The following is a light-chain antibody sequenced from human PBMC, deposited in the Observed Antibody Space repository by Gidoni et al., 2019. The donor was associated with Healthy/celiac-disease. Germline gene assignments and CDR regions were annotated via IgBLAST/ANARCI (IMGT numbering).Light chain of an antibody. CDR3: QQSYSTLWT. CDR2: AAT. V-gene: IGKV1-39*01. J-gene: IGKJ1*01. CDR1: QSISSY. Sequence: DIQMTQSPSSLSASVGDRVTITCRASQSISSYLNWYQQKPGEAPKLLIYAATSLQSGVPSRCSGSGSGTDFTLTISSLQPEDFATYYCQQSYSTLWTFGQGTKVEIK.